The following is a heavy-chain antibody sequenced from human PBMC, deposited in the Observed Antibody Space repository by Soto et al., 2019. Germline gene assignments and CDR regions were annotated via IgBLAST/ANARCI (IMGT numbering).Heavy chain of an antibody. Sequence: ASVKVSCKASGGTFSSYTISWVRQAPGQGLEWMGRIIPILGIANYAQKFQGRVTITADKSTSTAYMELSSLRSEDTAVYYCARDRESYYYDSSGYIWFDPWGQGTLVTV. CDR2: IIPILGIA. D-gene: IGHD3-22*01. CDR1: GGTFSSYT. CDR3: ARDRESYYYDSSGYIWFDP. V-gene: IGHV1-69*04. J-gene: IGHJ5*02.